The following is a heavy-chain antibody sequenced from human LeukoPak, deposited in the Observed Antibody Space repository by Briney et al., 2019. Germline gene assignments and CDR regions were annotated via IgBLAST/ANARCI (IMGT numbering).Heavy chain of an antibody. D-gene: IGHD2-21*02. CDR3: ASSGDLYYFDY. CDR2: IYSGGST. Sequence: GGSLRLSCAASGFTVSSNYMSWVRQAPGKGLEWVSVIYSGGSTYYADSVKGRFTISRDNSKNTLYLQMNSLRAEDTAVYYCASSGDLYYFDYWGQGTLVTVSS. V-gene: IGHV3-53*01. J-gene: IGHJ4*02. CDR1: GFTVSSNY.